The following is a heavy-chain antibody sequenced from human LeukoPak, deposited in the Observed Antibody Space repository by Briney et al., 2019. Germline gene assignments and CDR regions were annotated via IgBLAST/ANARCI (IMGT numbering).Heavy chain of an antibody. V-gene: IGHV4-31*03. CDR1: GGSISSGGYY. CDR2: IYYSGST. D-gene: IGHD2-2*01. Sequence: SETLSLTCTVSGGSISSGGYYWSWIRQHPGKGLEWIGYIYYSGSTYYNPSLKSRVTISVDTSKNQFSLKLSSVTAADTAVYYCARHCSSASCPIRIGDYWGQGTLVTVSS. CDR3: ARHCSSASCPIRIGDY. J-gene: IGHJ4*02.